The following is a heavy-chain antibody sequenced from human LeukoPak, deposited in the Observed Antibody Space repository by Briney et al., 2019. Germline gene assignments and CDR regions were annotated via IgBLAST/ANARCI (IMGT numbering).Heavy chain of an antibody. V-gene: IGHV4-4*07. CDR1: GGSISSYY. J-gene: IGHJ6*03. CDR3: ARAKGYGSGLYYYMDV. D-gene: IGHD3-10*01. CDR2: IYTSGST. Sequence: SETLSLTCTVSGGSISSYYWSWTRQPAGKGLEWIGRIYTSGSTNYNPSLKSRVTMSVDTSKNQFSLKLSSVTAADTAVYYCARAKGYGSGLYYYMDVWGKGTTVTVSS.